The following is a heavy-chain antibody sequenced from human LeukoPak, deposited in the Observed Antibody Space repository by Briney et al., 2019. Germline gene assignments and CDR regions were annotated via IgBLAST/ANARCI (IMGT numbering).Heavy chain of an antibody. Sequence: PSETLSLTCTVSGDSISYYYWSWIRQPPGKGLEWIGKIYYSGNTHYNPSLKSRVTISVDTSKNQFSLKLSSVTAADTAVYYCARVRGYSYDSSDFDYWGQGTLVTVSS. V-gene: IGHV4-59*01. J-gene: IGHJ4*02. CDR1: GDSISYYY. CDR3: ARVRGYSYDSSDFDY. CDR2: IYYSGNT. D-gene: IGHD5-18*01.